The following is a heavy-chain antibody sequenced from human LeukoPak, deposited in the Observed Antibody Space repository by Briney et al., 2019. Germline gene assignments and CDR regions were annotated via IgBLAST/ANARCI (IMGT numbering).Heavy chain of an antibody. CDR1: GYTFTSYD. Sequence: ASVKVSCKASGYTFTSYDINWVRQATGQGLEWMGWMNLNSGNTGYALKFQGRVTMTRDTSISTAYMELSTLTSDDTAVYYCARVTGSIDYWGQGTLVTVSS. J-gene: IGHJ4*02. CDR3: ARVTGSIDY. V-gene: IGHV1-8*01. D-gene: IGHD1-26*01. CDR2: MNLNSGNT.